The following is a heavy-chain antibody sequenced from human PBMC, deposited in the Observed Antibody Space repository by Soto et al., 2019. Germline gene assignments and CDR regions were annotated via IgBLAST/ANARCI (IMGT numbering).Heavy chain of an antibody. CDR2: ISGSGGST. V-gene: IGHV3-23*01. J-gene: IGHJ4*02. D-gene: IGHD1-26*01. CDR3: ARRGSGSYYDY. CDR1: GFTFSSYA. Sequence: EVPLLESGGGLVQPGGSLRLSCAASGFTFSSYAMRLVRQGPVKGLEWVSAISGSGGSTYYADSVKGRFTISRDNSKNTLYLQMNSLRAEDPAVYYCARRGSGSYYDYWGQGTLVTVSS.